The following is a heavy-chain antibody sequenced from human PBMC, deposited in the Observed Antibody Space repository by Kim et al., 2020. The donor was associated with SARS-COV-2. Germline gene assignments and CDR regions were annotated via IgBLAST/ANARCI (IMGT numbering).Heavy chain of an antibody. CDR1: GFTLSSYD. CDR3: ATSPWTRGYYFAN. Sequence: GGSLRLSCAASGFTLSSYDMSWVRQAPGKGLEWASVISAGGDKTYYADSVKGRFAISRDNSKNTLYLQINSLRADDTAIYYCATSPWTRGYYFANWGQGALVTVSS. J-gene: IGHJ4*02. D-gene: IGHD3-16*01. V-gene: IGHV3-23*01. CDR2: ISAGGDKT.